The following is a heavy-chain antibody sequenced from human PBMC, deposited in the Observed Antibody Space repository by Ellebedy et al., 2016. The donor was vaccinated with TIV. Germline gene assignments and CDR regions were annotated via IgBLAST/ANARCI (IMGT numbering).Heavy chain of an antibody. V-gene: IGHV1-8*01. J-gene: IGHJ4*02. D-gene: IGHD3-10*01. CDR2: MNTNSGIA. CDR3: ARMGSLRVGDH. Sequence: AASVKVSCKASGYTFTSYDINWVRQATGQGLEWVGWMNTNSGIAGYAQKFQGRVTMTTNTSISTAYMELNSLKSEDTAVYYCARMGSLRVGDHWGQGTLVTVSS. CDR1: GYTFTSYD.